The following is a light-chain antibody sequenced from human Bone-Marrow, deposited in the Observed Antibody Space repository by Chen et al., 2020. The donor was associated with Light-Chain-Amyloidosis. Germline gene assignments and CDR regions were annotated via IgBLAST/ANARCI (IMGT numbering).Light chain of an antibody. V-gene: IGLV3-25*03. Sequence: SYELTQPPSVSVSPGQTARITCSGDDLPTKYAYLYQQKPGQAPVLVIHRDTERPSGISERFSGSSPGTTATLTISGVQAEDEADYHCQSADSSGTYEVIFGGGTKLTVL. CDR2: RDT. CDR3: QSADSSGTYEVI. J-gene: IGLJ2*01. CDR1: DLPTKY.